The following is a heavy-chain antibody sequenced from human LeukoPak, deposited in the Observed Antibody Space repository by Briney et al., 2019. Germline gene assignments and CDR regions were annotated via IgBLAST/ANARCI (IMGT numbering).Heavy chain of an antibody. D-gene: IGHD1-26*01. Sequence: KPSETLSLTCTVSGGSISSGGYYWSWIRQPPGKGLEWIGYIYHSGSTYYNPSLKSRVTISVDRSKNQFSLKLSSVTAADTAVYYCARVTRSGTSFADAFDIWGQGTMVTVSS. CDR1: GGSISSGGYY. CDR2: IYHSGST. V-gene: IGHV4-30-2*01. J-gene: IGHJ3*02. CDR3: ARVTRSGTSFADAFDI.